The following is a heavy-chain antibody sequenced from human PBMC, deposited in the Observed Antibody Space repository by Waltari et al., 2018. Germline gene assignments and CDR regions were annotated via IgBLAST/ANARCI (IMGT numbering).Heavy chain of an antibody. V-gene: IGHV4-30-4*08. D-gene: IGHD2-21*01. CDR1: GDSIRSGDYY. Sequence: GLVKPSQTLSLTCSVSGDSIRSGDYYWTWIRQPPGKGLEWLAYIYYTGGAYYNPSLKSRLTISVDTSKNQFSLRLSSVTAADTTFYYCARASDCGDDCLYNSYYFDSWGQGTLVTVSS. CDR3: ARASDCGDDCLYNSYYFDS. CDR2: IYYTGGA. J-gene: IGHJ4*02.